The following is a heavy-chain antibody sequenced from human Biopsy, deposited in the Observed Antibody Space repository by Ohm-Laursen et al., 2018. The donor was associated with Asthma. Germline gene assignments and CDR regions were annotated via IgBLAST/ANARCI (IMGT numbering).Heavy chain of an antibody. CDR1: GFTFSSYG. CDR3: ASQSSGPDFWSGYYCFDY. V-gene: IGHV3-30*03. CDR2: ISYDGSNK. J-gene: IGHJ4*02. Sequence: SLRLSCSASGFTFSSYGMHWVRQAPGRGLEWVAVISYDGSNKYYADSVKGRFTISRDNSKNTLYLQMNSLRAEDTAVYYCASQSSGPDFWSGYYCFDYWGQGTLVTVSS. D-gene: IGHD3-3*01.